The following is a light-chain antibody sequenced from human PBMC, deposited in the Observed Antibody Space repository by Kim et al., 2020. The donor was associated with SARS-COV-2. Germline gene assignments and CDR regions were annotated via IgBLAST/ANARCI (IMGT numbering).Light chain of an antibody. J-gene: IGKJ1*01. CDR2: RAS. V-gene: IGKV4-1*01. CDR3: QQYYTNPRT. CDR1: QSVLYSSNNKNH. Sequence: DIVMTQSPDSLAVSLGERATINCKSSQSVLYSSNNKNHLAWYQHKPGQPPKLLIYRASTRQSGVPDRFSGSGSGTDFTLTISSLQAEDVAVYYCQQYYTNPRTFGQGTKVDIK.